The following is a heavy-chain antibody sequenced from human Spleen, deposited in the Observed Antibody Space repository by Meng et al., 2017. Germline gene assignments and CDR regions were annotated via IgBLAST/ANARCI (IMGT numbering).Heavy chain of an antibody. CDR2: INGGNANT. Sequence: QVQLVQSGAEVTKPGASVKVSCKASGYTFPDYWLHWVRRAPGQRLEWMGWINGGNANTKYSQKFQGRVTITRNTSASTAYMDLSSLRSEDTAMYYCARSTAMVSIFDCWGQGTLVTVSS. J-gene: IGHJ4*02. V-gene: IGHV1-3*01. D-gene: IGHD5-18*01. CDR1: GYTFPDYW. CDR3: ARSTAMVSIFDC.